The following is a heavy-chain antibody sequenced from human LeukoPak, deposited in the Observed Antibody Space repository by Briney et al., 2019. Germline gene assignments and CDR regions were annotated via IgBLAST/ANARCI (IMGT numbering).Heavy chain of an antibody. D-gene: IGHD4-11*01. J-gene: IGHJ4*02. V-gene: IGHV4-59*08. CDR2: IYYSGST. CDR1: GGSISNFY. Sequence: SETLSLTCTVSGGSISNFYWSWIRQPPGEGLESIGYIYYSGSTNYNPSLKSRVTISIDTSKNQFSLNLTSVTAADTAVYYCARGGLGGITAYSNYLFDYWGQGTLVTVSS. CDR3: ARGGLGGITAYSNYLFDY.